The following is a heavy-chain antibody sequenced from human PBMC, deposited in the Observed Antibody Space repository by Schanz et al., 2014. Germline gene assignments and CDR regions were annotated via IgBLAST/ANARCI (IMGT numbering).Heavy chain of an antibody. Sequence: EVQLVESGGGVVQPGRSLRLSCAASGFTFSTHAMHWVRQAPGKGLEWVSYVSRSTPDIYYADSVKGRFTISRDNAKNTLYLQMNSLRAEDTAVYYCARPALWFGDNCFDPWGQGTLVTVSS. CDR1: GFTFSTHA. J-gene: IGHJ5*02. D-gene: IGHD3-10*01. CDR2: VSRSTPDI. V-gene: IGHV3-21*01. CDR3: ARPALWFGDNCFDP.